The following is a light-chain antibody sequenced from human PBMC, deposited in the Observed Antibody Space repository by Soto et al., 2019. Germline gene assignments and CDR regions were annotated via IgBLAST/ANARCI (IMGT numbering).Light chain of an antibody. J-gene: IGKJ3*01. CDR3: QQYDSSPLT. CDR1: QSVRSTH. V-gene: IGKV3-20*01. Sequence: EIVLTQSPGTLSLSPGERATLSCRASQSVRSTHLTWYQQRPGQAPRLLIYGASSRATGIPDRFSGSGSATDFALSINRLEPEDFAVYYCQQYDSSPLTFGPGTKVDIK. CDR2: GAS.